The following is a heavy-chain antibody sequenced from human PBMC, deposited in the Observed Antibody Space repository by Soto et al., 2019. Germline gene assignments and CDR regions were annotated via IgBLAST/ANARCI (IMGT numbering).Heavy chain of an antibody. Sequence: ASVKVSCKASGYTFPSYDINWVRQATGQGLEWMGWMNPNSGNTGYAQKFQGRVTMTRNTSISTAYMELSSLRSEDTAVYYCARGRMVRGVINWFDPWGQGTLVTVSS. CDR3: ARGRMVRGVINWFDP. D-gene: IGHD3-10*01. V-gene: IGHV1-8*01. J-gene: IGHJ5*02. CDR2: MNPNSGNT. CDR1: GYTFPSYD.